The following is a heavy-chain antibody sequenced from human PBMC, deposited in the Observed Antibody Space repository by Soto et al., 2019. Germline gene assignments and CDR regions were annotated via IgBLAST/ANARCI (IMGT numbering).Heavy chain of an antibody. V-gene: IGHV3-74*01. Sequence: GGSLRLSCAASGFTFSNYWMHWVRQAPGKGLVWVSRINSDGSSTTYADSVKGRFTISRDNAKNTLYLQMNSLRAEDTAVYYCARDAVVVVTATHLHPYNWFAPWGQGTLVTVSS. D-gene: IGHD2-15*01. CDR1: GFTFSNYW. CDR3: ARDAVVVVTATHLHPYNWFAP. J-gene: IGHJ5*02. CDR2: INSDGSST.